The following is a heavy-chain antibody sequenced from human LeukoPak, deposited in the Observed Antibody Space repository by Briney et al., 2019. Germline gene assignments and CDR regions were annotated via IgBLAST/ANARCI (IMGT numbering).Heavy chain of an antibody. J-gene: IGHJ4*02. CDR3: ARHIRGDFMYFDY. Sequence: SETLSLTCSVSGGSISSSNYYWGWIRQPPGKGLEWIGDIFYGGSAYYKPSLKSRVTISVDTSKNQFSLKLSSVTAADTAVYYCARHIRGDFMYFDYWGQGTLVTVSS. CDR2: IFYGGSA. V-gene: IGHV4-39*01. CDR1: GGSISSSNYY. D-gene: IGHD3-3*02.